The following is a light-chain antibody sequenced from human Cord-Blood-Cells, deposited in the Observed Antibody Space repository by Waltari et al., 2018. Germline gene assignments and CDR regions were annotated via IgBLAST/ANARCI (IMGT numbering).Light chain of an antibody. CDR3: CSYAGSSTPWV. V-gene: IGLV2-23*01. CDR2: EGS. J-gene: IGLJ3*02. Sequence: QSALTQPASVSGSPGQSITISCTGTSSDVGSYNLVSWYQQHPGNAPKPLIYEGSKRPSGVSNRFSGSKSGNTASLTISGLQAEDEADYYCCSYAGSSTPWVFGGGTKLTVL. CDR1: SSDVGSYNL.